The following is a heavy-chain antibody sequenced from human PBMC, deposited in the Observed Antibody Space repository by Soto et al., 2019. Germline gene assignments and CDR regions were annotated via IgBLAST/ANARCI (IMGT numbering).Heavy chain of an antibody. V-gene: IGHV6-1*01. J-gene: IGHJ4*02. D-gene: IGHD6-19*01. CDR1: GDSVSSNTAA. CDR2: TYYRSNWRH. CDR3: ARGVAGSGFDL. Sequence: PSQTLSLTCATSGDSVSSNTAAWNWLRSSPSRGLEWLGRTYYRSNWRHDYAVSVKSRITVNPDTSKNHSSLQLNSVTPDDTPVYYCARGVAGSGFDLWGQGTLVTVSS.